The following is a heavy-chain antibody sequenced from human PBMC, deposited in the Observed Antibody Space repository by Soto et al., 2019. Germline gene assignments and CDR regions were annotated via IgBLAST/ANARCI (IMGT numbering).Heavy chain of an antibody. D-gene: IGHD3-22*01. Sequence: SVKVSCKASGGTFSSYAISWVRQAPGQGLEWMGGIIPIFGTANYAQKFQGRVTITADESTSTAYMELSSLRSEDTAVYYCARDSIPYYYDSSGYYYALDVWGQGTTVTVSS. CDR3: ARDSIPYYYDSSGYYYALDV. CDR2: IIPIFGTA. CDR1: GGTFSSYA. V-gene: IGHV1-69*13. J-gene: IGHJ6*02.